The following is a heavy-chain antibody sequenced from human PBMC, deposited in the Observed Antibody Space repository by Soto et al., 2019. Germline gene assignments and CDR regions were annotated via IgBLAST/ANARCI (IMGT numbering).Heavy chain of an antibody. CDR3: TSDYTLRSYRFDY. J-gene: IGHJ4*02. D-gene: IGHD3-10*01. CDR1: GVSIKNGDYS. V-gene: IGHV4-30-2*01. Sequence: PSETLSLTCAVSGVSIKNGDYSWSWIRQPPGRGREWGGYICQSGSTTCDPSLKSRLTISLDRSKNEVSSKLTSVTAADTAVYYCTSDYTLRSYRFDYWGRGILVTVS. CDR2: ICQSGST.